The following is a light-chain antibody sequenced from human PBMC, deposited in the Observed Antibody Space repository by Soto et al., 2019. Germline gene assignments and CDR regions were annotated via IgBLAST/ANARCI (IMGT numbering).Light chain of an antibody. CDR2: EVS. J-gene: IGLJ7*01. CDR1: SSDVWSHNL. CDR3: CSYGDSRAV. Sequence: QSALTQPASVSGSPGQSITISCTGTSSDVWSHNLVSWYQQHPGQAPKLMIYEVSKRPLGVSARFSAYKSGKTASLTISGIPAEDEADYYFCSYGDSRAVFAGGTQLTVL. V-gene: IGLV2-23*02.